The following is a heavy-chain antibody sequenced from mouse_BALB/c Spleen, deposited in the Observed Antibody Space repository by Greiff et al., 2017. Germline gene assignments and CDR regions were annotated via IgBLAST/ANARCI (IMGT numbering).Heavy chain of an antibody. CDR3: ERLMITTAMDY. CDR2: ISSGGSYT. J-gene: IGHJ4*01. CDR1: GFTFSSYG. V-gene: IGHV5-6*01. D-gene: IGHD2-4*01. Sequence: EVMLVESGGDLVKPGGSLKLSCAASGFTFSSYGMSWVRQTPDKRLEWVATISSGGSYTYYPDSVKGRFTISRDNAKNTLYLQMSSLKSEDTAMYYCERLMITTAMDYWGQGTSVTVSA.